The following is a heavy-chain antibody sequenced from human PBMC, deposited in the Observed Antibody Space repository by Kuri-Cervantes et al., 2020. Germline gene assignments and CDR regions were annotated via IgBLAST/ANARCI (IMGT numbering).Heavy chain of an antibody. J-gene: IGHJ5*02. CDR1: GFTFSNYA. CDR3: ARCSGSYSDWFDP. Sequence: GESLKISCAASGFTFSNYAMSWVRQAPGKGLEWVSSISGSGGSSYYADSVKGRFTISRDNAKNSLYLQMNSLRDEDTAVYYCARCSGSYSDWFDPWGQGTLVTVSS. D-gene: IGHD1-26*01. V-gene: IGHV3-23*01. CDR2: ISGSGGSS.